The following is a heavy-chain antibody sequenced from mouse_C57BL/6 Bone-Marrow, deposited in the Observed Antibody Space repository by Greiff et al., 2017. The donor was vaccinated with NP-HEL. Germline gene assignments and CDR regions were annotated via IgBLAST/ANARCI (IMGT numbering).Heavy chain of an antibody. CDR3: ASPYYGSSYEDY. V-gene: IGHV1-76*01. CDR2: IYPGSGNT. Sequence: QVQLKQSGAELVRPGASVKLSCKASGYTFTDYYINWVKQRPGQGLEWIARIYPGSGNTYYNEKFKGKATLTAEKSSSTAYMQLSSLTSEDSAVYFCASPYYGSSYEDYWGQGTTLTVSS. J-gene: IGHJ2*01. CDR1: GYTFTDYY. D-gene: IGHD1-1*01.